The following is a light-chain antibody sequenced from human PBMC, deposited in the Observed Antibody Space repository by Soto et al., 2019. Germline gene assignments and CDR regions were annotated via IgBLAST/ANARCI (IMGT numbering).Light chain of an antibody. CDR3: QQANSFPFT. V-gene: IGKV1D-12*01. CDR2: AAS. CDR1: PGISSW. J-gene: IGKJ4*01. Sequence: IQMTQSPSSVSASVGEKVTNTCRAGPGISSWLGWYQQKPGKAPKLLIYAASSLQSGVPSRFSGSGSGTDFTLTISSLQPEDFATYYCQQANSFPFTFGGGTKVEIK.